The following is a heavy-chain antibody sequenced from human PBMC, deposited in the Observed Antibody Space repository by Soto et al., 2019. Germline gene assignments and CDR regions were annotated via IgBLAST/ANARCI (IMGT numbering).Heavy chain of an antibody. Sequence: ETLCLTCSVSGASISNHIYYWGWFRQPPGKGLEWIGTIYSSGSSYYSTSLESRVTISVDSSKNQFSLKLNYVTAAETATYFCARGAWGYLDSWRQGSLVTVSS. V-gene: IGHV4-39*02. D-gene: IGHD7-27*01. CDR2: IYSSGSS. J-gene: IGHJ4*02. CDR1: GASISNHIYY. CDR3: ARGAWGYLDS.